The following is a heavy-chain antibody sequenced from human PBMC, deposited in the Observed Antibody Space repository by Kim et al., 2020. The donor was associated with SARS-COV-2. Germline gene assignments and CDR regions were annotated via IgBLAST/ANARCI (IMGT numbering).Heavy chain of an antibody. CDR2: ISYDGSNK. D-gene: IGHD3-22*01. J-gene: IGHJ3*02. CDR3: ARDQYYDSSEAQAFDI. V-gene: IGHV3-30-3*01. CDR1: GFTFSSYA. Sequence: GGSLRLSCAASGFTFSSYAMHWVRQAPGKGLEWEAVISYDGSNKYYADSVKGRLTISRDNSKNTLYLQMNSLRAEDTAVYYCARDQYYDSSEAQAFDIWGQGTMVTVSS.